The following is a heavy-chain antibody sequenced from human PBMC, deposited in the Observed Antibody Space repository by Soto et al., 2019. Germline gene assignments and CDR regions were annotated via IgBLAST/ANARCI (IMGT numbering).Heavy chain of an antibody. CDR2: IDPKSGGT. Sequence: QLVQYGAEVKMPGASVRVSCKTSGPTFIAYYIHWVRQAPGQGLEWMGWIDPKSGGTTYEQKFLGRVTMTRDTSINTAYMDLNRLTSDDTAVYYCARVSVDVPEWGQGTLITVSS. D-gene: IGHD5-12*01. V-gene: IGHV1-2*02. CDR1: GPTFIAYY. J-gene: IGHJ4*02. CDR3: ARVSVDVPE.